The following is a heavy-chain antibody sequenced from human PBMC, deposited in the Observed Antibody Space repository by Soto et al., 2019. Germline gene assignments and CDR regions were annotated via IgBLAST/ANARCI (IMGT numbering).Heavy chain of an antibody. Sequence: SETLSLTCTVSGGFIWGWIRQSPDKGLEWIGYIYNSGRYNYNPSLESRLTISIDTSKNQFSLRLTSVTAADTAVYYCARTLPNRQLFDSWSQGTLVTVSS. CDR3: ARTLPNRQLFDS. V-gene: IGHV4-59*01. CDR1: GGFI. J-gene: IGHJ4*02. D-gene: IGHD1-1*01. CDR2: IYNSGRY.